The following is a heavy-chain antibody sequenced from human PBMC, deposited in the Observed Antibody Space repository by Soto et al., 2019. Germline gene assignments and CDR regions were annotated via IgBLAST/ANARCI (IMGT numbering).Heavy chain of an antibody. Sequence: GGSLRLSCAASGFTFSSYSMNLVRQAPGKGLEWVSSIRSSSIYIYYADSVKGRFTISRDNSKNTLYLQMNSLRAEDTAVYYCARGRYDPFYYYYYGMGVWGQGTTVTVSS. CDR2: IRSSSIYI. V-gene: IGHV3-21*04. CDR3: ARGRYDPFYYYYYGMGV. J-gene: IGHJ6*02. D-gene: IGHD1-1*01. CDR1: GFTFSSYS.